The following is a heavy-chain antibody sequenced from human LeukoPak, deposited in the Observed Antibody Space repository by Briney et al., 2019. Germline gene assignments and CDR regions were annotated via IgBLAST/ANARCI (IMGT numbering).Heavy chain of an antibody. CDR3: ARGGQWLYSDH. CDR2: ISGYNGDT. Sequence: ASVKVSCKTSGYIFINYGINWVRQAPGQGLEWMGWISGYNGDTNYAQKLQGRVTMTTDTSTNTAYMELGSLTSDDTAVYYCARGGQWLYSDHWGQGTLVTVSS. CDR1: GYIFINYG. J-gene: IGHJ4*02. D-gene: IGHD6-19*01. V-gene: IGHV1-18*01.